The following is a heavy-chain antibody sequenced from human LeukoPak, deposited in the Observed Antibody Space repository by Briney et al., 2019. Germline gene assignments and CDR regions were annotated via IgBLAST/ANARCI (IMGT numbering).Heavy chain of an antibody. J-gene: IGHJ5*02. CDR3: ARVAGRGLNWFDP. Sequence: SSETLSLTCTVSGGSISSYYWSWIRQPPGKGLEWIGYIYYSGSTNYNPSLKSRVTISVDTSKNQFSLKLSSVTAADTAVYYCARVAGRGLNWFDPWGQGTLVTVSS. CDR2: IYYSGST. D-gene: IGHD6-19*01. CDR1: GGSISSYY. V-gene: IGHV4-59*08.